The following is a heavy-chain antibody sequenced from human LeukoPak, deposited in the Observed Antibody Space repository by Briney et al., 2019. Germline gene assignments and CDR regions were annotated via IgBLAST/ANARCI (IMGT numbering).Heavy chain of an antibody. CDR3: ASELYGDQAY. CDR1: GFSVSSNY. J-gene: IGHJ4*02. Sequence: GGSLRLSCVASGFSVSSNYMSWVRQAPGKGLEWVSVIYSGGSTYYADSVKGRFTISRDNSKNTLYLQMNGLRAEDTAVYYCASELYGDQAYWGQGTLVTVSS. D-gene: IGHD4-17*01. V-gene: IGHV3-53*01. CDR2: IYSGGST.